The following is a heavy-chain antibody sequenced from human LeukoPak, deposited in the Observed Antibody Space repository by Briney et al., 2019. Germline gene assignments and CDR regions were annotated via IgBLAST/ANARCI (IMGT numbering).Heavy chain of an antibody. D-gene: IGHD6-19*01. Sequence: GGSLRLSCAASGFTFSSYSMNWVRQAPGKGLEWVSSIDGSSTYIYYADSVKGRFTISRDNAKNSLYLQLNSLRAEDTAVYYCARGLTNPPVAGDGYDYWGQGTLVTVSS. V-gene: IGHV3-21*06. J-gene: IGHJ4*02. CDR2: IDGSSTYI. CDR1: GFTFSSYS. CDR3: ARGLTNPPVAGDGYDY.